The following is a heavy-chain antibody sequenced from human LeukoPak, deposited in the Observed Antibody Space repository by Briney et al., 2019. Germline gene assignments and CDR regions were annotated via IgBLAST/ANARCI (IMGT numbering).Heavy chain of an antibody. CDR2: ISGSGGST. Sequence: GGSLRLSCAASGFTFSNYAMSWVRQAPGKGLEWVSVISGSGGSTYYADSVKGRFTISRDNSKNTLYLQMNSLRAEDTAVYYCAKDSHYDILTGYPTAFDYWGQGTLVTVSS. J-gene: IGHJ4*02. D-gene: IGHD3-9*01. V-gene: IGHV3-23*01. CDR3: AKDSHYDILTGYPTAFDY. CDR1: GFTFSNYA.